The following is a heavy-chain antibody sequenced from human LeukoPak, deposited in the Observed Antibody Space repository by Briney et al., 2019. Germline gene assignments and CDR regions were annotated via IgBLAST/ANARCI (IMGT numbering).Heavy chain of an antibody. CDR3: ARGSGGRSDY. CDR2: IYYSGNT. J-gene: IGHJ4*02. D-gene: IGHD4-23*01. Sequence: SETLSLTCTVSGGSINNYYWSWIRQSPGKGLEWIGKIYYSGNTNYNPSLKSRVTMSVDTSKNQFSLKLTSVTAADTAVYFCARGSGGRSDYWGQGTLVTVSS. V-gene: IGHV4-59*01. CDR1: GGSINNYY.